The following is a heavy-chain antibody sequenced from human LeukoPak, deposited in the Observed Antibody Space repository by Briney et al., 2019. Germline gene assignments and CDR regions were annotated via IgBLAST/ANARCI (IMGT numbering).Heavy chain of an antibody. Sequence: GRSLRLSCAASGLTFDDYAMHWVRHAPGKGLEWVSGISWNSGSIGYADSVKGRFTISRDNAKNSLYLQMNSLRAEDTALYYCAKDLLNMYSSLLPGYFDYWGQGTLVTVSS. CDR1: GLTFDDYA. V-gene: IGHV3-9*01. CDR2: ISWNSGSI. CDR3: AKDLLNMYSSLLPGYFDY. J-gene: IGHJ4*02. D-gene: IGHD6-6*01.